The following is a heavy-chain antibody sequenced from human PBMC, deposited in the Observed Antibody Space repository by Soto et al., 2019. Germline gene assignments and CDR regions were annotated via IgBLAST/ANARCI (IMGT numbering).Heavy chain of an antibody. Sequence: PSETLSLTCTASGGSISSYRWSWIRQPAGKGLEWIGRLNNYGNTHYNPSPKSRVTVSVDTSRNQFFLTLRSVSAADSAVYHCGREGGETWDYEASWGQGTPVTVSS. J-gene: IGHJ5*02. D-gene: IGHD1-7*01. CDR3: GREGGETWDYEAS. V-gene: IGHV4-4*07. CDR1: GGSISSYR. CDR2: LNNYGNT.